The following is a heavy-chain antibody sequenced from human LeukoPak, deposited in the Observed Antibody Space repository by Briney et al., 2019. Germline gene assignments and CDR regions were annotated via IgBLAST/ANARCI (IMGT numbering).Heavy chain of an antibody. V-gene: IGHV4-61*08. D-gene: IGHD2/OR15-2a*01. CDR1: GDSVTSGDSY. CDR3: ATASVIVAEGFDI. Sequence: SETLSLTCTVSGDSVTSGDSYWSWIRQSPGTGLEWIGYVHYSGATNCNPSLRSRVTMSLETSKNQFSLRLRSVTAADTAVYYCATASVIVAEGFDIWGQGTMCTVSS. CDR2: VHYSGAT. J-gene: IGHJ3*02.